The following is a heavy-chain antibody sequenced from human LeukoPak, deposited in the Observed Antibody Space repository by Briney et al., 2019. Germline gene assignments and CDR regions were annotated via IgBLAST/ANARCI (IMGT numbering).Heavy chain of an antibody. Sequence: SETLSLTCTVSGGSISRGGYYWSWIRQHPGKGLEWIGNIYYSGSTYYSGSTNYNPSLKSRVTISGDTSKNQFSLNLSSVTAADTAVYYCARTYYGSGSYYHYFDFWGQGTLVTVSS. CDR1: GGSISRGGYY. D-gene: IGHD3-10*01. J-gene: IGHJ4*02. CDR3: ARTYYGSGSYYHYFDF. CDR2: IYYSGSTYYSGST. V-gene: IGHV4-31*03.